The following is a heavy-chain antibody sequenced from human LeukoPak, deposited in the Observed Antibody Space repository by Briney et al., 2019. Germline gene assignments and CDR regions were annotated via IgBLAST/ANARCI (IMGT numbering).Heavy chain of an antibody. CDR3: ARDRRIAAAGPGFFDY. V-gene: IGHV4-30-4*08. CDR1: GGSISSGDYY. Sequence: SETLSLTCTVSGGSISSGDYYWSWIRQPPGKGLEWIGYIYYSGSTYYNPSLKSRVTISVDTSKNQFSLKLSSVTAADTAVYYCARDRRIAAAGPGFFDYWGQGTLVTVSS. J-gene: IGHJ4*02. D-gene: IGHD6-13*01. CDR2: IYYSGST.